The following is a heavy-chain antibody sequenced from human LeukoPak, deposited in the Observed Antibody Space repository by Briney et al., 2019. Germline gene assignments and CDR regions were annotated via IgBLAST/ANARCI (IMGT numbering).Heavy chain of an antibody. CDR2: IYYSGST. CDR3: ARQPAGTLFDY. D-gene: IGHD2-2*01. V-gene: IGHV4-59*01. CDR1: GGSISSYY. Sequence: PSETLSLTCTVSGGSISSYYWSWIRQPPGKGLEWIGYIYYSGSTNYNPSLKSRVTISVDTSKNQFSLKLSSVTAADTAVYYCARQPAGTLFDYWGQGTPVTVSS. J-gene: IGHJ4*02.